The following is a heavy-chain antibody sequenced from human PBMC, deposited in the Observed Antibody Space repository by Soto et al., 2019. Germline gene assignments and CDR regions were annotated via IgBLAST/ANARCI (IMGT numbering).Heavy chain of an antibody. D-gene: IGHD2-2*01. CDR2: ISSTSNYI. CDR3: ARASSTSVVYYGMDV. V-gene: IGHV3-21*01. Sequence: EVQLLESGGGLVKPGGSLRLSCAASGFSCRIYTMNWIRQAPGKGLEWVSAISSTSNYIYYTDSMKGRFTISRDNAKNELYLQMTSLRADDTAVYYCARASSTSVVYYGMDVWGQGTTVTVSS. CDR1: GFSCRIYT. J-gene: IGHJ6*02.